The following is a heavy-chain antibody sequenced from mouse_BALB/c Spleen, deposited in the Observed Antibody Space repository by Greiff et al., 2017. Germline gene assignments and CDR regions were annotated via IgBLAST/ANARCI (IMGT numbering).Heavy chain of an antibody. CDR2: ISNGGGST. D-gene: IGHD2-4*01. CDR1: GFTFSRYT. Sequence: EVMLVESGGGLVQPGGSLKLSCAASGFTFSRYTMSWVRQTPEKRLEWVAYISNGGGSTYYPDTVKGRFTISRDNAKNTLYLQMSSLKSEDTAMYYCARHQSTMIMTLYFDVWGAGTTVTVSS. CDR3: ARHQSTMIMTLYFDV. V-gene: IGHV5-12-2*01. J-gene: IGHJ1*01.